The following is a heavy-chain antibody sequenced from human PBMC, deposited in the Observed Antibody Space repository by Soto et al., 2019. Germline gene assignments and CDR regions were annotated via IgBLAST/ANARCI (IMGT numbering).Heavy chain of an antibody. J-gene: IGHJ4*02. V-gene: IGHV1-18*01. CDR2: ISAYNGNT. D-gene: IGHD3-9*01. CDR3: ARLSMTYYDILTGYSGGDYFDY. Sequence: QVQLVQSGAEVKKPGASVKVSCKASGYTFTSYGISWVRQAPGQGLECMGWISAYNGNTNYAQKLKGRVTMTTDTSTSTAYMELRSLRSDDTAVYYCARLSMTYYDILTGYSGGDYFDYWGQGTLVTVSS. CDR1: GYTFTSYG.